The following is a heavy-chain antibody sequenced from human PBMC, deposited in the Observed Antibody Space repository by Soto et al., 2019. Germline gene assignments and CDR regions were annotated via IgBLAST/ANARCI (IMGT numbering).Heavy chain of an antibody. J-gene: IGHJ3*02. CDR2: IIPIFGTA. Sequence: SVKVSCKASGGTFSSYAISWVRQAPGQGLEWMGGIIPIFGTANYAQKFQGRVTITADESTSTAYMELSSLRSEDTAVYYCARDARQVAGHDAFDIWGQETMVTVSS. CDR1: GGTFSSYA. V-gene: IGHV1-69*13. CDR3: ARDARQVAGHDAFDI. D-gene: IGHD5-12*01.